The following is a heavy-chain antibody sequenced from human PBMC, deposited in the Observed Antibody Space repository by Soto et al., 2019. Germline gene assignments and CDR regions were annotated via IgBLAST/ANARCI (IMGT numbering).Heavy chain of an antibody. CDR1: GYTFTSYG. Sequence: ASVKVSCKASGYTFTSYGISWVRQAPGQGLEWMGWISAYNGNTNYAQKLQGRVTMTTDTSTSTAYMELRSLRSDDTAVYYCARGSLGFHYYDSSGYYPNFDYWGQGTLVTVSS. CDR3: ARGSLGFHYYDSSGYYPNFDY. CDR2: ISAYNGNT. J-gene: IGHJ4*02. D-gene: IGHD3-22*01. V-gene: IGHV1-18*01.